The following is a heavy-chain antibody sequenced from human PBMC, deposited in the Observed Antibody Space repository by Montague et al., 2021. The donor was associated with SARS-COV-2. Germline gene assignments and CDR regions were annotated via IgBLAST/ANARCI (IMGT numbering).Heavy chain of an antibody. V-gene: IGHV3-20*01. CDR1: GFTFDDYG. D-gene: IGHD3-3*01. CDR2: INWNSGST. Sequence: SLRLSCAASGFTFDDYGMSWVRQAPGKGLEWVSGINWNSGSTGYADSLKGRFTISRDNAKNSLYLQMDSLRAEDTALYHCARAASTGFWSGYYYWGQGTLVTVSS. CDR3: ARAASTGFWSGYYY. J-gene: IGHJ4*02.